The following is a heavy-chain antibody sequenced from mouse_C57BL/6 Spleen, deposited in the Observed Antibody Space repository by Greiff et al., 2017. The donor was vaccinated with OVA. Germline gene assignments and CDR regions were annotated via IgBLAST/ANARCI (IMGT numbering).Heavy chain of an antibody. J-gene: IGHJ3*01. V-gene: IGHV1-61*01. CDR2: IYPSDSET. CDR1: GYTFTSYW. CDR3: ARFYYYGSSSFAY. Sequence: VQLQQPGAELVRPGSSVKLSCKASGYTFTSYWMDWVKQRPGQGLEWIGNIYPSDSETHYNQKFKDKATLTVDKSSSTAYMQLSSLTSEDSAVYYCARFYYYGSSSFAYWGQGTLVTVSA. D-gene: IGHD1-1*01.